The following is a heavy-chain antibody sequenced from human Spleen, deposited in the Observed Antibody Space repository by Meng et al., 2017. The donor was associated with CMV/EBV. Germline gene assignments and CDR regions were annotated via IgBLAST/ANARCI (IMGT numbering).Heavy chain of an antibody. J-gene: IGHJ4*02. CDR2: INSDGSST. V-gene: IGHV3-74*01. CDR3: ARVGHQLLLYYFDY. Sequence: GESLKISCAASGFTFSSHWMHWVRQVPGKGLVWVSRINSDGSSTSSADSVKGRFTISRDNSKNTLYLQMNSLRAEDTAVYYCARVGHQLLLYYFDYWGQGTLVTVSS. D-gene: IGHD2-2*01. CDR1: GFTFSSHW.